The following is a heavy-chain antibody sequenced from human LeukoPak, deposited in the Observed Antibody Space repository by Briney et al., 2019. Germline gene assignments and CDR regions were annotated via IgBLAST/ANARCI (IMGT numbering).Heavy chain of an antibody. Sequence: SETLSLTCAVYGGSFSGYYWSWVRQPPGKGREWIGEINHSRSTNYYPSLKSRVTISVDTSKNQFSLKLSSLTAADTAVYYCARLSQAGAFDIWGQGTMVTVSS. CDR1: GGSFSGYY. D-gene: IGHD3-16*02. CDR3: ARLSQAGAFDI. CDR2: INHSRST. V-gene: IGHV4-34*01. J-gene: IGHJ3*02.